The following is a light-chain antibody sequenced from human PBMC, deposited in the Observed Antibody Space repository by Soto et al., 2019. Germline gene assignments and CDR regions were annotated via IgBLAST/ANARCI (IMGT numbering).Light chain of an antibody. CDR2: DVS. CDR1: SSDVGTYNY. Sequence: QSALTQPASMSGSPGQSITISCTGTSSDVGTYNYVSWYQQHPGKAPKVMIYDVSNRPSGVSNRFSGSKSGNTASLTISGLQAEDEADYYCSSYTASSTSVIFGGGTKLTVL. CDR3: SSYTASSTSVI. J-gene: IGLJ2*01. V-gene: IGLV2-14*03.